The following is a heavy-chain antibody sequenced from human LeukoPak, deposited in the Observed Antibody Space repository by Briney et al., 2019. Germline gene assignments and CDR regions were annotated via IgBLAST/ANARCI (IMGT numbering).Heavy chain of an antibody. D-gene: IGHD5-24*01. CDR1: GFTFSTYA. J-gene: IGHJ4*02. Sequence: GGSLRLSCAASGFTFSTYAMSWVRQAPGKGLEWVSAISDSGGSTYYADSVKGRFTISRDNSKNTLYLQMNSLRAEDTAVYYCAREGRWLPALDYWGQGTLVTVSS. V-gene: IGHV3-23*01. CDR2: ISDSGGST. CDR3: AREGRWLPALDY.